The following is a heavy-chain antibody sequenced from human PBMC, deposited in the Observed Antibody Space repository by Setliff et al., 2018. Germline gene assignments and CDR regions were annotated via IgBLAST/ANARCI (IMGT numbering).Heavy chain of an antibody. J-gene: IGHJ6*01. CDR1: GYSFSDSA. V-gene: IGHV1-18*01. Sequence: ASVKVSCKASGYSFSDSAVNWVRQAPGQGLEWVGWISVYSGNAYYAQKLQDRVTLTTYTSTTTAYLELRSLRPDDTAVYYCARERIYDGLNYNGMDVWGQGTTVTVSS. CDR3: ARERIYDGLNYNGMDV. D-gene: IGHD3-3*01. CDR2: ISVYSGNA.